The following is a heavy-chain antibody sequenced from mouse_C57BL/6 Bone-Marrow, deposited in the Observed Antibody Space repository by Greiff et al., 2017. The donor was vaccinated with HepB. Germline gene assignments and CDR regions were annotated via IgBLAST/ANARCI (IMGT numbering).Heavy chain of an antibody. CDR1: RFSLTSYA. CDR2: IWTGGGT. J-gene: IGHJ1*03. D-gene: IGHD4-1*01. CDR3: ARKGANWDVDWYFDV. V-gene: IGHV2-9-1*01. Sequence: VMLVESGPGLVAPSQSLSITCTVSRFSLTSYAISWVRQPPGKGLEWLGVIWTGGGTNYNSALKSRLSISKDNSKSQVFLKMNSLQTDDTARYYCARKGANWDVDWYFDVWGTGTTVTVSS.